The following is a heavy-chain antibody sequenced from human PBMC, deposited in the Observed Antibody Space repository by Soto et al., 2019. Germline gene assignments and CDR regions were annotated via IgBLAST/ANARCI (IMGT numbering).Heavy chain of an antibody. D-gene: IGHD3-10*01. J-gene: IGHJ5*02. CDR3: ARRRITMVRGVIWWFDP. V-gene: IGHV4-39*07. CDR2: INHSGST. Sequence: SETLSLTCTVSGGSISSGGYYWTWIRQPPGKGLEWIGEINHSGSTNYNPSLKSRVTISVDTSKNQFSLKLSSVTAADTAVYYCARRRITMVRGVIWWFDPWGQGTLVTVSS. CDR1: GGSISSGGYY.